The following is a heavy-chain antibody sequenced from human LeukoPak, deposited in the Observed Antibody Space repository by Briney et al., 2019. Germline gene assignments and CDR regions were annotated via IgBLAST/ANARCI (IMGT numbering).Heavy chain of an antibody. CDR3: AREVGRFLEWST. J-gene: IGHJ5*02. V-gene: IGHV4-31*03. CDR2: IYYSGST. Sequence: SETLSLTCTVSGGSFSSGGYYWSWIRQHPGKGLEWIGYIYYSGSTYYNPSLKSRVTMSVDTSKNQFSLKVSSVTAADTAVYYCAREVGRFLEWSTWGQGTLVTVSS. CDR1: GGSFSSGGYY. D-gene: IGHD3-3*01.